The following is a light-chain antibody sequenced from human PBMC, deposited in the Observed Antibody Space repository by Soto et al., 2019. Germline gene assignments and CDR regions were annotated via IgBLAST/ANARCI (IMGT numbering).Light chain of an antibody. CDR3: SSYTSSSIL. CDR2: DVS. V-gene: IGLV2-14*01. Sequence: QSALTQPASVSGSPGQSINISCTGTSSDVGGYNYVSWYQQHPGKAPKLMIYDVSNRPSGVSNRFSGSKSGNTASLTISGLQAEDEADYYCSSYTSSSILFGTGTKLTVL. J-gene: IGLJ1*01. CDR1: SSDVGGYNY.